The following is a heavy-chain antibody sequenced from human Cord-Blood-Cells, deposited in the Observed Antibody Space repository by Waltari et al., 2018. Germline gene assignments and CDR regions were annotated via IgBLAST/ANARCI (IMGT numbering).Heavy chain of an antibody. Sequence: QLQLLESGPGLVKPSATLSLTCTVSGGSISSSSYYWGGLRQSPGKGLERIGSIYYSGSTYYNPFLSSRVTISVGTSKNQFSLKLRSVPGADTAVYYCARHSYYDSSGYFNWFDPWGQGTLVTVSS. CDR3: ARHSYYDSSGYFNWFDP. J-gene: IGHJ5*02. D-gene: IGHD3-22*01. V-gene: IGHV4-39*01. CDR1: GGSISSSSYY. CDR2: IYYSGST.